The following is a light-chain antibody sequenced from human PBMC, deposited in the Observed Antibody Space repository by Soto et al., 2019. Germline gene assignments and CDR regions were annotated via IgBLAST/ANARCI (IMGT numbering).Light chain of an antibody. J-gene: IGKJ2*01. Sequence: AIQMTQSPSSLSASVGDRVTITCRASQDIRKDLAWYQQKPGKAPQILINGASTLQTGVASRFSGSGSATDFTLTISSLQPEDSAASYCLQDYNYPFTFGQGTKLDIK. V-gene: IGKV1-6*01. CDR1: QDIRKD. CDR3: LQDYNYPFT. CDR2: GAS.